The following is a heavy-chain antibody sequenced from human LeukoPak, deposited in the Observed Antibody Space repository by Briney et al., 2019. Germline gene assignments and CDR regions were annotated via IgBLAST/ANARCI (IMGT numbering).Heavy chain of an antibody. CDR2: IYYSGST. CDR3: AKATYDFWSGFFYYYYMDV. CDR1: GGSISSGDYY. J-gene: IGHJ6*03. V-gene: IGHV4-30-4*08. D-gene: IGHD3-3*01. Sequence: SETLSLTCTVSGGSISSGDYYWSWIRQLPGKGLEWIGYIYYSGSTYYNPSLKSRVTISVDTSKNQFSLKLSSVTAADTAVYYCAKATYDFWSGFFYYYYMDVWGKGTTVTVSS.